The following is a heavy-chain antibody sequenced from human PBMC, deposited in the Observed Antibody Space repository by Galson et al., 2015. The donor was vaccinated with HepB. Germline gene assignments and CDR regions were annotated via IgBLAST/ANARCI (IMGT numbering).Heavy chain of an antibody. Sequence: SVKVSCKASGYTFTSYGISWVRQAPGQGLEWMGWISAYHGNTNYAQKLQGRVTMTTDTSTSTAYMELRSLRAEDTAVYYCARDLSMFVVGAHFDYWGQGTLVTVSS. V-gene: IGHV1-18*01. J-gene: IGHJ4*02. D-gene: IGHD1-26*01. CDR3: ARDLSMFVVGAHFDY. CDR1: GYTFTSYG. CDR2: ISAYHGNT.